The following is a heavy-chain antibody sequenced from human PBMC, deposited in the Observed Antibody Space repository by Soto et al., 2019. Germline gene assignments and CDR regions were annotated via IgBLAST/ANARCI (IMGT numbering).Heavy chain of an antibody. CDR2: ISAYNGNT. Sequence: ASVKVSCKASGYTFTSYGISWVRQAPGLGLEWMGWISAYNGNTNYAQKLQGRVTMTTDTSTSTAYMELRSLRSDDTAVYYCARDKWESSGYYYLFDYWGQGTLVTVSS. CDR3: ARDKWESSGYYYLFDY. CDR1: GYTFTSYG. V-gene: IGHV1-18*04. J-gene: IGHJ4*02. D-gene: IGHD3-22*01.